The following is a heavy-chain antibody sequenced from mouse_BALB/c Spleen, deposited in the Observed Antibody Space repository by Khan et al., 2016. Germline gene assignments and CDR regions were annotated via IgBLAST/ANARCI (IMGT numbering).Heavy chain of an antibody. J-gene: IGHJ4*01. CDR3: ARLTPYAMDY. D-gene: IGHD4-1*01. V-gene: IGHV5-17*02. CDR1: GFTFSVFG. Sequence: EVELVESGGGLVQPGGSRKLSCAASGFTFSVFGIHWVRQAPEKGLEWVAYISGGSSTIYYADTVKGRFTISRDNPKNTLFLQMTSLRSEDTAWYYCARLTPYAMDYWGQGTSVTVSS. CDR2: ISGGSSTI.